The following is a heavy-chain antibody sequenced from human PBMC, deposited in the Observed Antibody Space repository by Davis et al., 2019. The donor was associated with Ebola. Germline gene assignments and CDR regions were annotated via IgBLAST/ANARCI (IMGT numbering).Heavy chain of an antibody. CDR3: ARHLIAAAGKNAFDI. Sequence: GESLKISCAASGFTFSSYGMHWVRQAPGKGLEWVAVISYDGSNKYYADSVKGRFTISRDNSKNSLYLQMNSLRAEDTAVYYCARHLIAAAGKNAFDIWGQGTMVTVSS. CDR1: GFTFSSYG. D-gene: IGHD6-13*01. V-gene: IGHV3-30*03. J-gene: IGHJ3*02. CDR2: ISYDGSNK.